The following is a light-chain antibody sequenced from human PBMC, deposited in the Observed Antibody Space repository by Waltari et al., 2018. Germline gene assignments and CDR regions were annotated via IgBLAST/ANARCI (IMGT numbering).Light chain of an antibody. CDR2: YAS. J-gene: IGKJ5*01. Sequence: EVVMTQSPDTLPVSPGGRATPPCRASQSIATNLAWYQQRRGQAPRLLIFYASTRATSISGRFSGSGSGTEFTLTISSLQSDDSAVYYCQQYNRWPPITFGQGTRLEIK. CDR3: QQYNRWPPIT. CDR1: QSIATN. V-gene: IGKV3-15*01.